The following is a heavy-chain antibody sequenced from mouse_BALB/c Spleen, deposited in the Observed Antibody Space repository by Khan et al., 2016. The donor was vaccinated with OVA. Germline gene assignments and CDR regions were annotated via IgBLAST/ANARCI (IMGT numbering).Heavy chain of an antibody. CDR3: ARGGYGSFGF. D-gene: IGHD1-1*01. CDR2: INPSTDYS. V-gene: IGHV1-4*01. J-gene: IGHJ3*01. Sequence: QVQLQQSGAELARPGASVKMSCKASGYIFTNYMMHWVKQRPGQGLEWIGDINPSTDYSNYNQNFKDKATLTEKKYDNTADMQRRSLRAEDSAVYEGARGGYGSFGFWGQGTMVTVSA. CDR1: GYIFTNYM.